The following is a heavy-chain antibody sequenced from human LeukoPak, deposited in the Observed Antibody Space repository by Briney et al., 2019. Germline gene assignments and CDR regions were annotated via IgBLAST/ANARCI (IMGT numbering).Heavy chain of an antibody. V-gene: IGHV3-33*01. CDR3: ARDPSGGRYFDMNFDY. CDR1: GFTFSSYG. CDR2: IWYDGSNR. Sequence: GGSLRLSCAASGFTFSSYGMHWVRQAPGKGLEWVAVIWYDGSNRYHTDSVKGRFTISRDNSKNTLYLQMNSLRAEDTAVYYCARDPSGGRYFDMNFDYWGQGTLVTVPS. J-gene: IGHJ4*02. D-gene: IGHD3-9*01.